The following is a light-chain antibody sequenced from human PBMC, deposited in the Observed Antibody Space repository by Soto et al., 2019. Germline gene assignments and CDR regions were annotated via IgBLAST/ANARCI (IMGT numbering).Light chain of an antibody. CDR3: SSYSSTSTLVV. J-gene: IGLJ1*01. Sequence: QSALTQPASVSGSLGQSITISCTGTSSDIGGYNYVSWYQQCPGKAPKLMLYRVSNRPSGVSNRFSGSKSGDTASLTISGLQAEDEADYHCSSYSSTSTLVVFGTGTKVTVL. V-gene: IGLV2-14*01. CDR1: SSDIGGYNY. CDR2: RVS.